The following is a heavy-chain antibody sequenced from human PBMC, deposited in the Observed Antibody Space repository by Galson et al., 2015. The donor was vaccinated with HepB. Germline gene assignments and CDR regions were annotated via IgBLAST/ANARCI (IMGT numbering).Heavy chain of an antibody. D-gene: IGHD4-17*01. CDR2: IKSKTDGGTT. V-gene: IGHV3-15*01. CDR3: TGSGYGDYWPNYYYMDV. CDR1: GFTFSNAW. Sequence: LRLSCAASGFTFSNAWMSWVRQAPGKGLEWVGRIKSKTDGGTTDYAAPVKGRFTISRDDSKNTLYLQVNSLKTEDTAVYYCTGSGYGDYWPNYYYMDVWGKGTTVTVSS. J-gene: IGHJ6*03.